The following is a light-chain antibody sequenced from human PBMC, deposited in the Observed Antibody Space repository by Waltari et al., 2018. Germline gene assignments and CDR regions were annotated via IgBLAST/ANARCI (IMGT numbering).Light chain of an antibody. Sequence: EIVMTQSPATLSVSPGETATLSCRASQSVSSNMAWYQKKPGQAPRLLIYDASTRATSIPAKFRGSGSGTDFTLTISSLQSEDFAVYYCQQYNRWPPITFGHGTRLEIK. J-gene: IGKJ5*01. CDR1: QSVSSN. V-gene: IGKV3-15*01. CDR3: QQYNRWPPIT. CDR2: DAS.